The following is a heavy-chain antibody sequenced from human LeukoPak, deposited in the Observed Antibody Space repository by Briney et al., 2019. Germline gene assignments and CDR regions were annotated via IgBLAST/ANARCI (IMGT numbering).Heavy chain of an antibody. CDR2: INPSGGST. J-gene: IGHJ5*02. V-gene: IGHV1-46*01. CDR1: GYTFTSYY. D-gene: IGHD3-22*01. CDR3: AREMGYYYDSSGPDNWFDP. Sequence: ASVKVSCKASGYTFTSYYMHWVRQAPGQGLEWMGIINPSGGSTSYAQKFQGRVTMTRDMSTSTVYMELSSLRSEDTAVYYCAREMGYYYDSSGPDNWFDPWGQGTLVTVSS.